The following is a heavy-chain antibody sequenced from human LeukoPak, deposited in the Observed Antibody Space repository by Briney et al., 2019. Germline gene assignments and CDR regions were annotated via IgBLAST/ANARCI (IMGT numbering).Heavy chain of an antibody. D-gene: IGHD2/OR15-2a*01. CDR3: ARSGSSAFHGAFDI. V-gene: IGHV4-38-2*01. CDR2: IYHSGST. CDR1: GYSISSAYY. J-gene: IGHJ3*02. Sequence: SSETLSLTCAVSGYSISSAYYWGWIRQPPGKGLEWIGSIYHSGSTYYNPSLKSRVTISLDTSKSQFSLKLSSVTAADTAVYYCARSGSSAFHGAFDIWGQGTMVTVSS.